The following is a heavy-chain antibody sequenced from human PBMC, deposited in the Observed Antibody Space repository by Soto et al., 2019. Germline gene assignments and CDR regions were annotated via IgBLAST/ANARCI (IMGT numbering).Heavy chain of an antibody. V-gene: IGHV4-4*02. Sequence: PSETLSLTCAVSGGSFTSNNWWTWVRQPPGQGLEWIGEIYRTGSTNYNPSLKSRVTISLDKSENQFSLKVTSLTAAHTAVYYCASRDPGTSVDYWVQGTLLTVS. CDR2: IYRTGST. CDR1: GGSFTSNNW. J-gene: IGHJ4*02. D-gene: IGHD1-7*01. CDR3: ASRDPGTSVDY.